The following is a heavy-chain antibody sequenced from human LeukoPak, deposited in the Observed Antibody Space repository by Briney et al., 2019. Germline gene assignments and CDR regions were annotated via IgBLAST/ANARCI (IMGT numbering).Heavy chain of an antibody. J-gene: IGHJ3*02. CDR2: IWYGGSNK. CDR1: GFTVSTNY. V-gene: IGHV3-33*08. CDR3: ARRGQTDAFDI. D-gene: IGHD3-10*01. Sequence: SGGSLRLSCAASGFTVSTNYMSWVRQAPGKKLEWVAVIWYGGSNKYYADSVKGRFTISRDNSKNTLYLQMNSLRAEDTAVYYCARRGQTDAFDIWGQGTMVTVSS.